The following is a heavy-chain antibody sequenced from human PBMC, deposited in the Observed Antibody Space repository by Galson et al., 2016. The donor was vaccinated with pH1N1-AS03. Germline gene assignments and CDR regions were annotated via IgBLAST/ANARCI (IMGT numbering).Heavy chain of an antibody. D-gene: IGHD1-7*01. CDR3: ARENWNYVAFDI. CDR1: GFTFSNYN. CDR2: ISSGSGTI. Sequence: SLRLSCAGSGFTFSNYNMNWVRQAPGKGLEWASYISSGSGTIYYADSVKGRFTISRDRTSLSLQMTSLRAEDTAVYYCARENWNYVAFDIWGQGTMVTVSS. J-gene: IGHJ3*02. V-gene: IGHV3-48*01.